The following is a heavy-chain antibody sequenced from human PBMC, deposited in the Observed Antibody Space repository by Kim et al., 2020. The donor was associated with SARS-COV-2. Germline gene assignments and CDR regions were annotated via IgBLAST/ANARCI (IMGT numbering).Heavy chain of an antibody. D-gene: IGHD6-13*01. V-gene: IGHV4-31*03. Sequence: SETLSLTCTVSGDSISSGGYYWSWIRQHPGKGLEWIGYIYHSGSTYYNPSLKSRVTISVDTSKNQFSLKLSSVAAADTAVYYCASGSPAQAGYFDYWGQGSLVSIAS. CDR3: ASGSPAQAGYFDY. CDR2: IYHSGST. J-gene: IGHJ4*02. CDR1: GDSISSGGYY.